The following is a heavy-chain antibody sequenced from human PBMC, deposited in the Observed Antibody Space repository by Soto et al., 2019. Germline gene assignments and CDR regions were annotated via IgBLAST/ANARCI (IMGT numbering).Heavy chain of an antibody. V-gene: IGHV1-69*04. CDR3: ATSYGSGYRAFDY. CDR1: GDTFSFYS. D-gene: IGHD3-10*01. CDR2: VNPILSMS. Sequence: QVQLVQSGAEVKRPGSSVKVSCKASGDTFSFYSINWVRQAPGLGLEWMGRVNPILSMSNYAQRFQGRVTMTADKSTSTAYMEQSGLGSEDTAMYYCATSYGSGYRAFDYWGQGALVTVSS. J-gene: IGHJ4*02.